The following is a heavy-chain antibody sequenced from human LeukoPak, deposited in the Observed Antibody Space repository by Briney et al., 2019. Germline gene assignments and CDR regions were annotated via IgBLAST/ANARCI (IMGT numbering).Heavy chain of an antibody. CDR2: ISESGDKT. Sequence: GGSLRLSCAASGFTFSNYAMNWVRQAPGKGLEWVSSISESGDKTDYADSVRGRFTISRDNSQNTLYLQMSSLRAEDTALYYCAKQWVDCWGQGTLVTVSS. CDR3: AKQWVDC. CDR1: GFTFSNYA. J-gene: IGHJ4*02. V-gene: IGHV3-23*01. D-gene: IGHD1-26*01.